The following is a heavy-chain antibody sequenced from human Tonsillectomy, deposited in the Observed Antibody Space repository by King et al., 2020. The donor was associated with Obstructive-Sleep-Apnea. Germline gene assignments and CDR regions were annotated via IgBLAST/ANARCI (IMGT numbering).Heavy chain of an antibody. Sequence: VQLVESAAEVKKPGASVKVSCKASGYTFTNYGISWVRQAPGQGLEWMGWISAYNGNRKYAQKLQGRVTMTTDTSTNTAYMELRSLRSDDTAVYYCARDYYDSSGYYLPDYWDQGTLVTVSS. D-gene: IGHD3-22*01. CDR1: GYTFTNYG. CDR2: ISAYNGNR. J-gene: IGHJ4*02. V-gene: IGHV1-18*04. CDR3: ARDYYDSSGYYLPDY.